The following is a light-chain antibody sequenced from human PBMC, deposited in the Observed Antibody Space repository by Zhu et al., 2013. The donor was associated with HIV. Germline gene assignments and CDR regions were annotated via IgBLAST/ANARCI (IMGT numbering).Light chain of an antibody. J-gene: IGKJ3*01. CDR1: QDIGPY. Sequence: DIQMTQSPSSLSASVGDRVSITCRASQDIGPYLTWFQQKPGKAPKTLIFAASSLLHGVPSKFSGSGSGTDFSLTIDALQSDDFATYFCQQYKTNPPTFGPGTRVDV. V-gene: IGKV1-16*02. CDR2: AAS. CDR3: QQYKTNPPT.